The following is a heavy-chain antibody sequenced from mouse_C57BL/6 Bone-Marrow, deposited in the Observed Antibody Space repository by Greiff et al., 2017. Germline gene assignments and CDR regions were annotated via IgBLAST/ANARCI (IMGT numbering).Heavy chain of an antibody. J-gene: IGHJ4*01. CDR2: INPGSGGT. CDR3: ARSGPTVVDDAMDY. Sequence: QVQLQQSGAELVRPGTSVKVSCKASGYAFTNYLIEWVKQRPGQGLEWIGVINPGSGGTNYNEKFKGKATLTADKSSSTAYMQLSSLTSEDSAVYFCARSGPTVVDDAMDYWGQGTSVTVSS. V-gene: IGHV1-54*01. CDR1: GYAFTNYL. D-gene: IGHD1-1*01.